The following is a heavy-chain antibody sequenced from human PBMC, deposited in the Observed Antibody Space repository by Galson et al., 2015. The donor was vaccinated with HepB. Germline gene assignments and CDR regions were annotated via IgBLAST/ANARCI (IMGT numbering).Heavy chain of an antibody. Sequence: SLRLSCAASGFTFSSYAMSWVRQAPGKGLEWVSVISGSGGSTYYADSVKGRFTISKDNSKNTLYLQMNSLRAEDTAVYYCAKGFDSSGYYYGGYYFDYWGQGTLVTVSS. J-gene: IGHJ4*02. CDR2: ISGSGGST. D-gene: IGHD3-22*01. CDR1: GFTFSSYA. CDR3: AKGFDSSGYYYGGYYFDY. V-gene: IGHV3-23*01.